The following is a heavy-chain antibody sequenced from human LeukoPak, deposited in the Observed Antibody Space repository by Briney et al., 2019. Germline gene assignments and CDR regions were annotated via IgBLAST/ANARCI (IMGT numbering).Heavy chain of an antibody. CDR3: ARDQWGSF. CDR1: GFTFSTYP. J-gene: IGHJ4*02. Sequence: AGGSLRLSCTAAGFTFSTYPMSWVRQGPGEGLELLSAISGSGSSTSYADTVKGRFTISRDNSKNTLFLQMNSLRAEDTAIYYCARDQWGSFWGQGTLVTVSS. CDR2: ISGSGSST. V-gene: IGHV3-23*01. D-gene: IGHD7-27*01.